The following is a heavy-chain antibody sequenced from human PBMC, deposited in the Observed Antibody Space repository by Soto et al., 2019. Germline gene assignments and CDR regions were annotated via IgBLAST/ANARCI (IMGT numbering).Heavy chain of an antibody. J-gene: IGHJ6*02. CDR3: ARGGEDIVLVPAALYCDGMDV. D-gene: IGHD2-2*01. Sequence: QVQLVESGGGLVKPGGSLRLSCAASGFTFSDYYMSWIRQAPGKGLEWVSYISSSGSTIYYADSVKGRFTISRDNAKNSRYLRITRLRGEDTAGYYCARGGEDIVLVPAALYCDGMDVWGQGTTVTVSS. CDR2: ISSSGSTI. V-gene: IGHV3-11*01. CDR1: GFTFSDYY.